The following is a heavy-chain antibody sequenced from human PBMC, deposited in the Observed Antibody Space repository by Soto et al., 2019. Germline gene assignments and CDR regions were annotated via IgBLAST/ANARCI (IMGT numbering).Heavy chain of an antibody. D-gene: IGHD4-4*01. J-gene: IGHJ5*02. CDR2: IYYSGST. V-gene: IGHV4-61*01. Sequence: PSETLSLTCTVSGGSVSSGSYYWSWIRQPPGKGLEWIGYIYYSGSTNYNPSLKSRVTISVDTSKNQFSLKLSSVTAADTAVYYCARDNRDYTNWFDPWGQGTLVTVSS. CDR3: ARDNRDYTNWFDP. CDR1: GGSVSSGSYY.